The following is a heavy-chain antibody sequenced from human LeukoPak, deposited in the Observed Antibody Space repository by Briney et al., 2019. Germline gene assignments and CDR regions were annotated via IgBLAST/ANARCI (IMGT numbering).Heavy chain of an antibody. J-gene: IGHJ6*02. Sequence: ASVTVSCKASGGTFSSYAISWVRQAPGQGLEWMGGIIPIFGTANYAQKFQGRVTITADESTSTAYMELSSLRSEDTAVYYCARFGAYYDSSGYYSDYYYYGMDVWGQGTTVTVSS. D-gene: IGHD3-22*01. CDR1: GGTFSSYA. CDR3: ARFGAYYDSSGYYSDYYYYGMDV. CDR2: IIPIFGTA. V-gene: IGHV1-69*13.